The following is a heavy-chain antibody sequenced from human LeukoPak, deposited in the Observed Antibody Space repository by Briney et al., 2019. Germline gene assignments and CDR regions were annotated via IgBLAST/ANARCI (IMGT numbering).Heavy chain of an antibody. CDR1: GFTFSSYG. V-gene: IGHV3-30*02. Sequence: QPGGSLRLSCAASGFTFSSYGMHWVRQAPGKGLEWVAFIRYDGSNKYYADSVKGRFTISRDNSKNTLYLQMNSLRAEDTAVYYCAKDRYYYDSSGAYYFDYWGQGTLVTVSS. CDR3: AKDRYYYDSSGAYYFDY. CDR2: IRYDGSNK. D-gene: IGHD3-22*01. J-gene: IGHJ4*02.